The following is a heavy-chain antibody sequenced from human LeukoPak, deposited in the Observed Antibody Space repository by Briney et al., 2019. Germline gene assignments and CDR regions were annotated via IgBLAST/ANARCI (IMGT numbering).Heavy chain of an antibody. J-gene: IGHJ4*02. CDR1: GGSFSGYY. CDR3: ARGGPRFQTIVVVPAAFDY. D-gene: IGHD2-2*01. Sequence: PSETLSLTCAVCGGSFSGYYWSWIRQPPGKGLEWIGEINHSGSTNYNPSLKSRVTISVDTSKNQFSLKLSSVTAADTAVYYCARGGPRFQTIVVVPAAFDYWGQGTLVTVSS. CDR2: INHSGST. V-gene: IGHV4-34*01.